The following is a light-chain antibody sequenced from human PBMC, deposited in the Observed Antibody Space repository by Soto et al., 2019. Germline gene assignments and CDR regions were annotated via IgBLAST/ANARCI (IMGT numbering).Light chain of an antibody. Sequence: EIVLTQSPGTLSLSPGERATLSCRASQSVSSSYLAWYQQKPGQAPRLLIYGASSRATGIPDRFSGSGSGTDFTLTISRLEPEEFAVYYCQQYGSSPPITFGKGTRLAI. CDR1: QSVSSSY. V-gene: IGKV3-20*01. J-gene: IGKJ5*01. CDR3: QQYGSSPPIT. CDR2: GAS.